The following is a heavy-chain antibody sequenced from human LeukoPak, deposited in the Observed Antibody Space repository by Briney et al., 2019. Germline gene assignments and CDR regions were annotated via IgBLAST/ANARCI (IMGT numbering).Heavy chain of an antibody. V-gene: IGHV3-30*18. CDR1: GFTFSSYG. J-gene: IGHJ4*02. D-gene: IGHD4-23*01. CDR2: ISYDGSNT. Sequence: PGRSLRLSCAASGFTFSSYGMHWVRQAPGNWLGWVAVISYDGSNTYDEDSVKGRLTISRDNSKNTLYLQMNSLRAEDTAVYYCAKDYGGFDYWGQGTLVTVSS. CDR3: AKDYGGFDY.